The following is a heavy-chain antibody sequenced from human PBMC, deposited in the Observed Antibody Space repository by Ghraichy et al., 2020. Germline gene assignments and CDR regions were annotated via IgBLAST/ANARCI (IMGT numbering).Heavy chain of an antibody. J-gene: IGHJ4*02. CDR2: ISGSDGST. CDR3: ATSRGLVWFGGDY. Sequence: GGSLRLSCAASGFTFSSYAMSWVRQAPGKGLEWVSAISGSDGSTYYADSVKGRFTISRDNSKNTLYLQMNSLRAEDTAVYYCATSRGLVWFGGDYWGQGTLVTVSS. CDR1: GFTFSSYA. D-gene: IGHD3-10*01. V-gene: IGHV3-23*01.